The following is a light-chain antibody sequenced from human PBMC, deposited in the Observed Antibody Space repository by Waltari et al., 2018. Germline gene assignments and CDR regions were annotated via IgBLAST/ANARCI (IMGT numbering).Light chain of an antibody. CDR2: GNT. CDR3: QSYDNSLTTWV. CDR1: SSNIGANFD. J-gene: IGLJ3*02. V-gene: IGLV1-40*01. Sequence: SVLTQPPSVSGAPVQLVTISFAGRSSNIGANFDVQLYQQVPGTAPKLLSHGNTNRPSGVPGRFSGSKSGTAAALAITGLQPEDEADYYCQSYDNSLTTWVFGGGTTLTVL.